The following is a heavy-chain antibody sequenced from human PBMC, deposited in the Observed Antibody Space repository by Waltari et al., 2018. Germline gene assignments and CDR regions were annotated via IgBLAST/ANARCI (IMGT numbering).Heavy chain of an antibody. CDR1: GFDFVNSA. J-gene: IGHJ6*02. CDR3: AKGSGMDV. Sequence: VQVLESGGDLVQPGGSLRLSCVASGFDFVNSAMGWVRQTPGKGPAWVSTITGTGGGPLYANSPYYADSVKGRFTISRDNSKNTIYLQMSSLSAEDTAVYYCAKGSGMDVWGHGTTVTVSS. CDR2: ITGTGGGPLYANSP. V-gene: IGHV3-23*01.